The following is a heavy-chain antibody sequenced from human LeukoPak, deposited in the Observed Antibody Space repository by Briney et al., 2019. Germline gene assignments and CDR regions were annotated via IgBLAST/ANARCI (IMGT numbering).Heavy chain of an antibody. CDR2: ISYDGSNK. V-gene: IGHV3-30-3*01. CDR3: ARDGYSSSWYGLGFWFDP. J-gene: IGHJ5*02. D-gene: IGHD6-13*01. Sequence: GGSLRLSCAASGFTFSSYAMHWVRQAPGKGLEWVAVISYDGSNKYYADSVKGRFTISRDNSKNTLYLQMNSLRAEDTAVYYCARDGYSSSWYGLGFWFDPWGQGTLVTVSS. CDR1: GFTFSSYA.